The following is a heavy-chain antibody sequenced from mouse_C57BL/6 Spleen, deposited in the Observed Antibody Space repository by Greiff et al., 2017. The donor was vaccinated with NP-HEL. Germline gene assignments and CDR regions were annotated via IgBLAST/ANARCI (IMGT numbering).Heavy chain of an antibody. J-gene: IGHJ1*03. CDR3: ARRITTVVAHWYFDV. CDR2: IDPSDSET. D-gene: IGHD1-1*01. V-gene: IGHV1-52*01. Sequence: QVQLQQPGAELVRPGSSVKLSCKASGYTFTSYWMHWVKQRPIQGLEWIGNIDPSDSETHYNQKFKDQATLTVDKSSSTAYMQLSSLTSEDSAVYYCARRITTVVAHWYFDVWGTGTTVTVSS. CDR1: GYTFTSYW.